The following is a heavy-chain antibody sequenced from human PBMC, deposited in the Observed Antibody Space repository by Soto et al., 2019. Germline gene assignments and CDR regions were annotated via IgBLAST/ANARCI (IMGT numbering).Heavy chain of an antibody. J-gene: IGHJ4*02. Sequence: GGAERLSCAAPGFTLRSNAISWVRRAPGKGLEWVSAISGSGGTTYYADSVKGRFTISRDNSKNTLYLQMNSLRAEDTAVYYCAKDHRHWGQGTLVTVSS. V-gene: IGHV3-23*01. CDR3: AKDHRH. CDR2: ISGSGGTT. CDR1: GFTLRSNA.